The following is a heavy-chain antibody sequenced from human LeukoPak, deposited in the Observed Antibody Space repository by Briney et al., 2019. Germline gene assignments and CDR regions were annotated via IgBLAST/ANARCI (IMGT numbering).Heavy chain of an antibody. CDR2: IYYSGST. CDR1: GGSISSSSYY. CDR3: ATLPANQLRGFDY. V-gene: IGHV4-39*07. J-gene: IGHJ4*02. Sequence: KPSETLSLTCTVSGGSISSSSYYWGWIRQPPGKGLEWIGSIYYSGSTYYNPSLKSRVTISVDTSKNQFSLKLSSVTAADTALYYCATLPANQLRGFDYWGQGTLVTVSS. D-gene: IGHD2-2*01.